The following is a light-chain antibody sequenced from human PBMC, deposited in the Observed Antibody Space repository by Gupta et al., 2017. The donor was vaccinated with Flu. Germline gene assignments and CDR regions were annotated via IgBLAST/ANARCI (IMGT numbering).Light chain of an antibody. CDR1: SSNMGNNY. Sequence: SSNMGNNYVSWYQQLPGTAPKLLIYDNNKRPSGIPDRFSGSKSGTSATLGITGLQTGDEADYYCGTWDSSLSAAGVFGSGTKVTVL. CDR3: GTWDSSLSAAGV. CDR2: DNN. J-gene: IGLJ6*01. V-gene: IGLV1-51*01.